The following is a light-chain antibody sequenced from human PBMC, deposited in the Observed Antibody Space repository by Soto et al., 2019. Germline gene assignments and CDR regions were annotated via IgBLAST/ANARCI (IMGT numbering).Light chain of an antibody. J-gene: IGLJ7*01. V-gene: IGLV2-14*01. CDR2: EVT. CDR1: SSDVGGYNY. CDR3: SSYTSSSSWV. Sequence: QSALTQPASVSGSPGQSITISCTGTSSDVGGYNYVSWYQQLPDKAPKLMIYEVTGRPSGVSNRFSGSKSGNTASLTISGLQAEDEADYYCSSYTSSSSWVFGGGTQLTVL.